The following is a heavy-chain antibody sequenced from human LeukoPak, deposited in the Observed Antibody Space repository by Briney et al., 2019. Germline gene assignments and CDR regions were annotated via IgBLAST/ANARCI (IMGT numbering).Heavy chain of an antibody. Sequence: GGSLRLSCAVSGITLSNYGMSWVRQAPGKGLEWVAGISDSGGRTNYADSVKGRFTISRDNPKNTLYLQMNSLRVEDTAVYFCARRGVVIRVILVGFHKEAYYFDSWGQGALVTVSS. CDR2: ISDSGGRT. CDR3: ARRGVVIRVILVGFHKEAYYFDS. V-gene: IGHV3-23*01. CDR1: GITLSNYG. J-gene: IGHJ4*02. D-gene: IGHD3-22*01.